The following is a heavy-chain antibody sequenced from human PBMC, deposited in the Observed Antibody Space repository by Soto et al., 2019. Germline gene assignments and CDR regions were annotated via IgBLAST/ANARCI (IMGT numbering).Heavy chain of an antibody. Sequence: PGGSLRLSCAASGFTFSGSAMHWVRQASGKGLEWVGRIRSKTNSYATAYAASVKGRFTISRDDSKNTAYLQMNSLKTEDTAVYYCTKLAHSSGYQNWFDPWGQGTLVTVSS. CDR2: IRSKTNSYAT. CDR1: GFTFSGSA. J-gene: IGHJ5*02. D-gene: IGHD3-22*01. CDR3: TKLAHSSGYQNWFDP. V-gene: IGHV3-73*01.